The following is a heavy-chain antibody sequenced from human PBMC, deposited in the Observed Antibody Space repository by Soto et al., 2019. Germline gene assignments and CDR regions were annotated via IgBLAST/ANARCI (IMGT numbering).Heavy chain of an antibody. V-gene: IGHV4-59*01. CDR1: GCSISSYY. D-gene: IGHD3-22*01. Sequence: SETLCLTWTVSGCSISSYYWSWIRQPPGKGLEWIGYIYYSGSTNYNPSLKSRVTISVDTSKNQFSLKLSSVTAADTAVYYCARYIVGYYYDSSGYLGAFDIWGQGTMVTVSS. J-gene: IGHJ3*02. CDR3: ARYIVGYYYDSSGYLGAFDI. CDR2: IYYSGST.